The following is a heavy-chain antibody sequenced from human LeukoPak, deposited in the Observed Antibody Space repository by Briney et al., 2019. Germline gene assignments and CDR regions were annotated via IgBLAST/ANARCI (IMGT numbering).Heavy chain of an antibody. J-gene: IGHJ4*02. Sequence: SQTLSLTCTVSGGSISSGDYYWSWIRQPPGKGLEWIGYIYYSGSTYYNPSLKSRVTIPVDTSKNQFSLKLSSVTAADTAVYYCARTPELRYCSSTSCYSFDYWGQGTLVTVSS. CDR3: ARTPELRYCSSTSCYSFDY. D-gene: IGHD2-2*02. V-gene: IGHV4-30-4*01. CDR1: GGSISSGDYY. CDR2: IYYSGST.